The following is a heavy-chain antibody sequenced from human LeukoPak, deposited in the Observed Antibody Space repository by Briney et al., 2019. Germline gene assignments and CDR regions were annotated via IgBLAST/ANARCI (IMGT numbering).Heavy chain of an antibody. V-gene: IGHV5-51*01. CDR3: ARQRTASIYYYYYAMDV. J-gene: IGHJ6*02. CDR1: GYSFTSYW. Sequence: GESLKISCKGSGYSFTSYWIGWVRQMPGKGLKWMGIIYPGDSDTRYGPSFQGQVTMSADKSISTAYLQWSSLKASDTAMYFCARQRTASIYYYYYAMDVWGQGTTVTVSS. CDR2: IYPGDSDT.